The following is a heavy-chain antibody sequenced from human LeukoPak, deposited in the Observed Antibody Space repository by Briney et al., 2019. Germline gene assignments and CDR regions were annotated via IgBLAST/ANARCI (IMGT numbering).Heavy chain of an antibody. CDR1: GHTLTELS. Sequence: SVKVSCKVSGHTLTELSMHWVRQAPGQGLEWMGGIIPIFGTANYAQKFQGRVTITADGSTSTAYMELSSLRSEDTAVYYCAREPSDYYGSGSYYFDYWGQGTLVTVSS. CDR2: IIPIFGTA. V-gene: IGHV1-69*13. J-gene: IGHJ4*02. CDR3: AREPSDYYGSGSYYFDY. D-gene: IGHD3-10*01.